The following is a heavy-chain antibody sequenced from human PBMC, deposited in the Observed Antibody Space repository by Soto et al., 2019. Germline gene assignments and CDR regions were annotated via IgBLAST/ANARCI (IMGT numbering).Heavy chain of an antibody. CDR1: GGTFSSYT. CDR3: ARDKGDGDVLLWFGDPLAHYYYMDV. D-gene: IGHD3-10*01. J-gene: IGHJ6*03. Sequence: GAAVKVSCKACGGTFSSYTISWVRQAPGQGLEWMGRIIPILGIANYAQKFQGRVTITADKSTSTAYMELSSLRSEDTAVYYCARDKGDGDVLLWFGDPLAHYYYMDVWGKGTTVTVSS. CDR2: IIPILGIA. V-gene: IGHV1-69*04.